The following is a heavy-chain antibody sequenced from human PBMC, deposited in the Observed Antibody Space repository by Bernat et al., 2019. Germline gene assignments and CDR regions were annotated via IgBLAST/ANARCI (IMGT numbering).Heavy chain of an antibody. CDR3: ARTYGDYVSYYYGLDV. D-gene: IGHD4-17*01. J-gene: IGHJ6*02. CDR2: VYYSGST. CDR1: GASISSYF. V-gene: IGHV4-59*01. Sequence: QVQLQESGPGLVKPSETLSLTCTVSGASISSYFWSWIRQPPGKGLEWIGYVYYSGSTNCNPSLKSRVTMSVDTSKNQFPLKLSSVTAADSAVYYCARTYGDYVSYYYGLDVWGQGTTVTVSS.